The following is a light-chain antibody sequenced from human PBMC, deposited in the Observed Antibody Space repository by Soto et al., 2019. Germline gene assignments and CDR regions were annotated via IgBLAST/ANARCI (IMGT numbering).Light chain of an antibody. J-gene: IGKJ2*01. CDR2: GAS. Sequence: EIVLTQSPGTLSLSPGERATLSCRASQSVISTFSAWYQQKPGQTPRLLIYGASNRATGIPDSFSASGSGTEFTLTISRVEPEDFAVCEGQQYQGARPAFAFGEGTKREI. CDR1: QSVISTF. V-gene: IGKV3-20*01. CDR3: QQYQGARPAFA.